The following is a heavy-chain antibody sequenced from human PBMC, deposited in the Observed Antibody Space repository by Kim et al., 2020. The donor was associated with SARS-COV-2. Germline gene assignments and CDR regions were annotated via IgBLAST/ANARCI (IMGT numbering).Heavy chain of an antibody. CDR3: ARDNSVTVGDTTTWWFDP. CDR2: INPSGGGT. J-gene: IGHJ5*02. CDR1: GYTFTRYH. V-gene: IGHV1-46*01. D-gene: IGHD4-4*01. Sequence: ASVKVSCKASGYTFTRYHVHWVRHAPGQGLEWVGIINPSGGGTSYAQKFQGRVTMTGDTSTNTVYMELSSLRYEDTAVYYCARDNSVTVGDTTTWWFDPWGQGTLVTVSS.